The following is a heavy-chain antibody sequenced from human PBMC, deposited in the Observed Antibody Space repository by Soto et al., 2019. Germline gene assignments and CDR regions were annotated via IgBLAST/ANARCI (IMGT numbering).Heavy chain of an antibody. CDR3: ARGNTIFGVVITENWFDP. CDR2: IIPIFGTA. CDR1: GGTFSSYA. V-gene: IGHV1-69*13. J-gene: IGHJ5*02. Sequence: SVKVSCKASGGTFSSYAISWVRQAPGLGLEWMGGIIPIFGTANYAQKFQGRVTITADESTSTAYMELSSLRSEDTAVYYCARGNTIFGVVITENWFDPWGQGTLVTVSS. D-gene: IGHD3-3*01.